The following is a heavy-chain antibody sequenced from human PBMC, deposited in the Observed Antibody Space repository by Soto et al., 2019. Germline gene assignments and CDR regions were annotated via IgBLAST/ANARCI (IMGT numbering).Heavy chain of an antibody. D-gene: IGHD1-26*01. CDR3: ARALSTGSDTDY. V-gene: IGHV3-30-3*01. Sequence: QVHLVESGGGVLQPGRSLRLSCAASGFTFSTYAMHWFRQAPGKGLEWVAVMASDGSNQIYADSVKGRFTISRDNSKNTLYLQMNSLRTEDTAVYYCARALSTGSDTDYWGQGTLVTVSS. CDR2: MASDGSNQ. CDR1: GFTFSTYA. J-gene: IGHJ4*02.